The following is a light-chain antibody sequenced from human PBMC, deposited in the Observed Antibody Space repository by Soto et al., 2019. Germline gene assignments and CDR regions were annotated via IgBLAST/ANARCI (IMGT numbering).Light chain of an antibody. V-gene: IGKV3-15*01. CDR3: QQYNNWPPGIT. CDR1: QSVSSN. CDR2: GAS. Sequence: EIVMTQSPATLSVSPGERATLSCRASQSVSSNLAWYQQKPGQAPRLLIYGASTRATGIPARFSGSGSWTEFTLTISSLQSEDFAVYYCQQYNNWPPGITFGQGTRMEIK. J-gene: IGKJ5*01.